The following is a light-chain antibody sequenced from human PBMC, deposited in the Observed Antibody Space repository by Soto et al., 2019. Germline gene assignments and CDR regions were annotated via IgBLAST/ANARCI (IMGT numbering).Light chain of an antibody. CDR2: DAS. V-gene: IGKV1-5*01. CDR1: QSISSW. CDR3: QQYSRAPSIT. J-gene: IGKJ5*01. Sequence: DIQMTQSPSTLSGSVGDRVTITCRSSQSISSWLAWYQQKPGKAPVLLIYDASTLQGGVPSRFSGTGSGTEFTLTISSLQPEDFAVYYCQQYSRAPSITFGQGTRLEIK.